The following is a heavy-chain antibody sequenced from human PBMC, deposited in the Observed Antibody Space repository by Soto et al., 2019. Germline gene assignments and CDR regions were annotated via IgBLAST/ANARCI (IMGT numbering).Heavy chain of an antibody. CDR2: IYYSGTT. J-gene: IGHJ5*02. CDR3: ARHFSGRYSEWVDP. Sequence: SETLSLTCTVSGGSISRTNYYWGWIRQPPGKGLEWIGSIYYSGTTYYNPSLKSRVTISVDTSKSQFSLNLRSVTAADTAVYYCARHFSGRYSEWVDPWGQGTLVTGSS. V-gene: IGHV4-39*01. CDR1: GGSISRTNYY. D-gene: IGHD1-26*01.